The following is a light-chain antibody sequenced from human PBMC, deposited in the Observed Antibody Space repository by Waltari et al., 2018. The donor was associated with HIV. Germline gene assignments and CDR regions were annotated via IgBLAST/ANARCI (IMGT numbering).Light chain of an antibody. J-gene: IGLJ2*01. V-gene: IGLV1-47*01. CDR3: AVWDDSLGGAV. Sequence: QSVVTQPPSASGTPGQRVTISCSGSGSNIGTYSVNWYQHFPGTAPKLLIYMNDHRPSGVAGGFSGSQSGTSASLAISGLQYDDEADDYCAVWDDSLGGAVFGGGTKLTVL. CDR1: GSNIGTYS. CDR2: MND.